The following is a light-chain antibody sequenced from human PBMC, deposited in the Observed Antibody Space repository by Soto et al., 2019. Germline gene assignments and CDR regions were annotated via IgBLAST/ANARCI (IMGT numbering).Light chain of an antibody. CDR3: QQYYSGLLT. J-gene: IGKJ4*01. V-gene: IGKV4-1*01. CDR1: QSVLYSSNNKNY. CDR2: WAS. Sequence: DIVMTQSPDSLAVSLGERATINCKSSQSVLYSSNNKNYLAWFQQKPGQPPKLLIYWASTRESGVPDRFSGSGSGTEFALTISSLQAEDVAIYYCQQYYSGLLTFGRGTKVELK.